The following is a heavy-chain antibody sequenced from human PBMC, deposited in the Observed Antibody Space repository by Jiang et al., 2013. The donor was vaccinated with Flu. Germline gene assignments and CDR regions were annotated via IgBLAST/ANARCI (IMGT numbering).Heavy chain of an antibody. D-gene: IGHD3-10*01. V-gene: IGHV4-34*01. CDR3: ARDLRGKDDY. CDR1: GSFSGYY. CDR2: INHSGST. J-gene: IGHJ4*02. Sequence: GSFSGYYWSWIRQPPGKGLEWIGEINHSGSTKYNPSLQSRVTISVDTSKRQLSLKLNSVTAADTAVYYCARDLRGKDDYWGQGTLVTVSS.